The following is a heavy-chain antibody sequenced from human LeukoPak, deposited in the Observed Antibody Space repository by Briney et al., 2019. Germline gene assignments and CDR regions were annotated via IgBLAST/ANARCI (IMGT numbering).Heavy chain of an antibody. Sequence: GGSLRLSCAASGFTFSTDAMSWVRQAPGKGLEWVSAISGSGGFTYYADSVKGRFTISRDNSRNTLYLQMNSLRVEDTALYYCAARSGISPYYIDYWGQGTLVTVSS. J-gene: IGHJ4*02. V-gene: IGHV3-23*01. CDR1: GFTFSTDA. CDR2: ISGSGGFT. CDR3: AARSGISPYYIDY. D-gene: IGHD1-26*01.